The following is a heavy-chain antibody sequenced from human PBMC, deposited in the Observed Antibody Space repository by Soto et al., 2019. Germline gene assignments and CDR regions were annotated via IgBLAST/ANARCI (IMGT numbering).Heavy chain of an antibody. CDR2: FDPEDGET. Sequence: ASVKVSCKVSGYTLTELSMHWVRQAPGKGLEWMGGFDPEDGETIYAQKFQGRVTMTEDTSTDTAYMELSSLRSEDTAVYYCATPWLLRGGNYHYGMDVWGQGTTVTVSS. J-gene: IGHJ6*02. V-gene: IGHV1-24*01. CDR1: GYTLTELS. D-gene: IGHD3-9*01. CDR3: ATPWLLRGGNYHYGMDV.